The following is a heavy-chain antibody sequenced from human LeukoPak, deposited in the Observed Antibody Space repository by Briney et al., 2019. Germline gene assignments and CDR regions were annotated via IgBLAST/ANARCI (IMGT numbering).Heavy chain of an antibody. CDR3: ARDSAYYAFDY. V-gene: IGHV3-7*05. D-gene: IGHD5-12*01. CDR1: GFTFSSSW. Sequence: GGSLRLSCAASGFTFSSSWMTWVRQAPGKGLEWVANIEGDGSTKNYVDSVKGRFTISRDNSKNSLYLQMNSLRVGDTAVYYCARDSAYYAFDYWGQGALVTVSS. J-gene: IGHJ4*02. CDR2: IEGDGSTK.